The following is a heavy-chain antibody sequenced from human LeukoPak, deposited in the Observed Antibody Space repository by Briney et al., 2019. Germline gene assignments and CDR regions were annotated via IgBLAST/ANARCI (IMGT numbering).Heavy chain of an antibody. CDR3: AHSQATRYLFDP. J-gene: IGHJ5*02. V-gene: IGHV4-31*03. CDR1: GGSISSGGYY. Sequence: SETLSLTCTVSGGSISSGGYYWSWIRQHPGKGLEWIGYIYYSGSTYYNPSLKSRVTISVDTSKNQFSLKLSSVTAADTAVYYCAHSQATRYLFDPWGQGTLVTVSS. D-gene: IGHD1-26*01. CDR2: IYYSGST.